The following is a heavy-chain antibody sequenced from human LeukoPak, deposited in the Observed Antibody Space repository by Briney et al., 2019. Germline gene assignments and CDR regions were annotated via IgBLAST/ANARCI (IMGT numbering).Heavy chain of an antibody. CDR1: GGTFSSYA. V-gene: IGHV1-69*04. J-gene: IGHJ3*02. CDR2: IIPILGIA. CDR3: AREIRGHGSGSYYSPHPFDI. D-gene: IGHD3-10*01. Sequence: ASVKVSCKASGGTFSSYAISWVRQAPGQGLEWMGRIIPILGIANYAQKFQGRVTITADKSTSTAYMELSSLRSEDTAVYYCAREIRGHGSGSYYSPHPFDIWGQGTMVTVSS.